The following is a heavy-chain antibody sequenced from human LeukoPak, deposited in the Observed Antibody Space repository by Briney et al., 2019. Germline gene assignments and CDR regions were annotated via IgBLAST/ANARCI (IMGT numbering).Heavy chain of an antibody. CDR1: GFKFSSYW. V-gene: IGHV3-74*01. CDR3: AKDPSYYYYMDV. J-gene: IGHJ6*03. CDR2: INTNGDSA. Sequence: GGSLRLSCAVSGFKFSSYWMNWVRQVPGKGLMWVAHINTNGDSANYADSVKGRFTISRDNAKSTLSLQMNSLRAEDTAIYYCAKDPSYYYYMDVWGKGTTVTVSS.